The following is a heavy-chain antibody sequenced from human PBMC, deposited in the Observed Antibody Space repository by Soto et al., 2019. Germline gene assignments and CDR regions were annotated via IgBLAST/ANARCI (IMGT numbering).Heavy chain of an antibody. V-gene: IGHV4-31*03. CDR3: ARPGTDVDTAMVTYFDY. D-gene: IGHD5-18*01. Sequence: SETLSLTCTVSGDSISSGSYYWSWIRQHPGKGLEWIGYIDYSGSTYYNPSLKSRVTISVDTSKNQFSLRLSSLRSEDTAVYYCARPGTDVDTAMVTYFDYWGQGTLVTVSS. CDR2: IDYSGST. CDR1: GDSISSGSYY. J-gene: IGHJ4*02.